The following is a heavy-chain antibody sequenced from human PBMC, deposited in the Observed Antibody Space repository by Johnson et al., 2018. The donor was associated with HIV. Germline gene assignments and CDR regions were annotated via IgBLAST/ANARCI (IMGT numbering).Heavy chain of an antibody. D-gene: IGHD6-6*01. CDR1: GFTFSSYA. V-gene: IGHV3-30*04. J-gene: IGHJ3*02. Sequence: QMQLVESGGGVVQPGRSLRLSCAASGFTFSSYAMHWVRQAPGKGLEWVAVISYDGSNKYYADSVKGRFTISRDNSKNTLYLQMNSLRAEDTAVYYCARCDSSSPLRAFDIWGQGTMVTVSS. CDR2: ISYDGSNK. CDR3: ARCDSSSPLRAFDI.